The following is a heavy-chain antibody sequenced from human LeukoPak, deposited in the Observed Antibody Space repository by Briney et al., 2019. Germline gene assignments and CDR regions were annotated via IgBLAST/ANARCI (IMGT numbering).Heavy chain of an antibody. J-gene: IGHJ3*02. Sequence: SETLSLTCSVSDVSISSYYWSWIRQPPGKGLEWIGYVHYIGSTKSNPSLKSRVAISIDTSKKQLSLKMNSVTAADTAVYFCATNYGGNSNDAFDIWGQGTMVTVSS. D-gene: IGHD4-23*01. CDR2: VHYIGST. CDR1: DVSISSYY. V-gene: IGHV4-59*01. CDR3: ATNYGGNSNDAFDI.